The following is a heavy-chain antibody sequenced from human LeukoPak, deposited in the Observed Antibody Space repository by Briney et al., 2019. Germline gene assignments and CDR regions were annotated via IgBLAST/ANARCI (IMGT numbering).Heavy chain of an antibody. CDR1: GGPIRGTSYY. Sequence: SETLSLSCTVSGGPIRGTSYYWAWIRQSPGKGLEWIGSVSYSRSPYYNLSLKSRVAMSIDTSKNFFSLELTSVTAADTAVYFCARPLTGYSNTFVYWGRGTMVTVSS. CDR3: ARPLTGYSNTFVY. V-gene: IGHV4-39*01. D-gene: IGHD4-11*01. CDR2: VSYSRSP. J-gene: IGHJ4*02.